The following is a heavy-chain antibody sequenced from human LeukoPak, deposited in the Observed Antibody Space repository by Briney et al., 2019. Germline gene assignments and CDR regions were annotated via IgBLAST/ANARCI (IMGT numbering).Heavy chain of an antibody. V-gene: IGHV5-51*01. J-gene: IGHJ3*02. CDR2: IYPGDSDT. CDR1: GYSFTSYW. Sequence: GESLQISFKGSGYSFTSYWIGWVRRMPGKGLEWRGIIYPGDSDTRYSPSSQGQVTISADKSISTAYLQWSSLKASDTAMYYCARRMQGRAFDIWGQGTMVTVSS. CDR3: ARRMQGRAFDI.